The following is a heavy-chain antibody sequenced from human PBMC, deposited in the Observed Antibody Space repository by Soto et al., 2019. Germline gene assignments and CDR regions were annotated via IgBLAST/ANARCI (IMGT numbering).Heavy chain of an antibody. CDR3: ARPGRGIAVAGPFDY. V-gene: IGHV4-39*01. CDR2: IYYSGST. J-gene: IGHJ4*02. D-gene: IGHD6-19*01. CDR1: GGSISSSSYY. Sequence: QLQLQESGPGLVKPSETLSLTCTVSGGSISSSSYYWGWIRQPPGKGLEWIGSIYYSGSTYYNPSLHSRYTLSVDTSKNQFSLKLSSVTAADTAVYYCARPGRGIAVAGPFDYWGQGTLVTVSS.